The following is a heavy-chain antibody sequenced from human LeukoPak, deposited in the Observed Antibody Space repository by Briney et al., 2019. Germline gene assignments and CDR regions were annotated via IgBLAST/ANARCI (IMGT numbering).Heavy chain of an antibody. CDR3: ARRYDGYSIFDY. CDR2: INPSGGST. CDR1: GYTFTSYY. D-gene: IGHD5-24*01. J-gene: IGHJ4*02. V-gene: IGHV1-46*01. Sequence: ASVKVSCKASGYTFTSYYLHWVRRAPGQGLEWMGIINPSGGSTSYAQKFRGRVTMTRDTSTSTVYMELSSLRSEDTAVYYCARRYDGYSIFDYWGQGTLVTVSS.